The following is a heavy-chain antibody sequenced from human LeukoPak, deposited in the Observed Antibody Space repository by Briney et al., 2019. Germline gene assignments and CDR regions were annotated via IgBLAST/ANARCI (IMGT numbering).Heavy chain of an antibody. J-gene: IGHJ4*02. CDR1: GFTFSSYW. CDR2: IKQDGSEK. Sequence: GGSLRLSCEASGFTFSSYWMSWVRQAPGKGLEWVANIKQDGSEKYYVDSVKGRFTISRDNAKNSLYLQMNSLRAEDTAVYYCARDRYGSGSLWGQGTLVTVSS. CDR3: ARDRYGSGSL. D-gene: IGHD3-10*01. V-gene: IGHV3-7*03.